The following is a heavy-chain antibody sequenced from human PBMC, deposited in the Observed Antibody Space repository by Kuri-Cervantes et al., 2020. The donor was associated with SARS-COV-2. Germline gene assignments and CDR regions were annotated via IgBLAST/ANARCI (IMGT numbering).Heavy chain of an antibody. V-gene: IGHV4-4*02. CDR3: ARATHGGSYSFLYY. CDR2: IYHSGST. Sequence: SETLSLTCAVSGGSISSSNWWSWVRQPPGKGLEWIGEIYHSGSTNYNPSLKSRVTISVDKSKNQFSLKLSSVTAADTAVYYCARATHGGSYSFLYYRGQGTLVTVSS. D-gene: IGHD1-26*01. CDR1: GGSISSSNW. J-gene: IGHJ4*02.